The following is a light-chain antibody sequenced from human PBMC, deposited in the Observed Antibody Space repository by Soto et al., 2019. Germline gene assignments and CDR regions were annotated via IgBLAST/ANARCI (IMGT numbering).Light chain of an antibody. CDR1: QSVLYSSNNKNY. J-gene: IGKJ2*01. CDR3: QQYYSTPSYT. CDR2: WAS. Sequence: DIVMTQSPDSLAVSLGERATINCNSSQSVLYSSNNKNYLAWYQQKPGQPPKLLIYWASTRESGVPDRFSGSGSGTDFTLTISSLQAEDVAVYYCQQYYSTPSYTFGQGTKLEIK. V-gene: IGKV4-1*01.